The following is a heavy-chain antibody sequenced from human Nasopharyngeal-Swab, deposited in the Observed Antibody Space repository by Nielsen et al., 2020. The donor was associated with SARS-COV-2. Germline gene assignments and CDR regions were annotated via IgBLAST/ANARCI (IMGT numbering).Heavy chain of an antibody. D-gene: IGHD3-10*01. CDR3: ARAVSWFGELSHYYYYMDV. Sequence: ASVKVSCKASGYTFTSYGISWVRQAPGQGLEWMGWISAYNGNTNYAQKLQGRVTMTTDTSTNTAYMELSSLRSEDTAVYYCARAVSWFGELSHYYYYMDVWGKGTTVTVSS. V-gene: IGHV1-18*01. J-gene: IGHJ6*03. CDR1: GYTFTSYG. CDR2: ISAYNGNT.